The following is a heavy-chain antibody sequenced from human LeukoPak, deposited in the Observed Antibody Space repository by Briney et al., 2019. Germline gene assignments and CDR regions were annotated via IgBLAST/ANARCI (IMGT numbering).Heavy chain of an antibody. D-gene: IGHD2-2*01. CDR1: GFTFSSYG. V-gene: IGHV3-30*18. CDR2: ISYDGSNK. J-gene: IGHJ4*02. CDR3: AKEGRRAAADY. Sequence: GRSLRLSCAASGFTFSSYGMHCVRQAPGKGLEWVAVISYDGSNKYYADSVKGRFTISRDNSKNTLYLQMNSLRAEDTAVYCCAKEGRRAAADYWGQGTLVTVSS.